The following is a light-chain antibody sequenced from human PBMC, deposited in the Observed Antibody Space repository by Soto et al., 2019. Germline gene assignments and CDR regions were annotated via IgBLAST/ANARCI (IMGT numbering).Light chain of an antibody. V-gene: IGLV2-8*01. CDR2: EVS. Sequence: QSAPTQPASVSGSPGQSITISCTGTSSDVGGYNYVSWYQQHPGKAPKLMIYEVSNRPSGVPDRFSGSKSGNTASLTVSGLQAEDEADYYCSSYAGINIYVFGGGTQLTVL. J-gene: IGLJ7*01. CDR1: SSDVGGYNY. CDR3: SSYAGINIYV.